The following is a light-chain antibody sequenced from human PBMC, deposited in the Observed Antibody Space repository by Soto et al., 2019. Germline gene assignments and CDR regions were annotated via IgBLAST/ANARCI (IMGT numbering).Light chain of an antibody. J-gene: IGLJ2*01. CDR2: GNS. CDR1: SSNIGAGYD. CDR3: LSYDSSLRGSVV. Sequence: QSVLTQPPSVSGAPGQRVTISCTGSSSNIGAGYDVHWYQQLPGTAPKLLIYGNSNRPSGVPDRFSGSKSGTSASLAITGLQAEDEADYYCLSYDSSLRGSVVFGGGTKLTVL. V-gene: IGLV1-40*01.